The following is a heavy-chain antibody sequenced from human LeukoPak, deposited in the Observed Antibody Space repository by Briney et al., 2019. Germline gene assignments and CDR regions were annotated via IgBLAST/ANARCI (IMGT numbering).Heavy chain of an antibody. CDR3: ARDLKLYYDILTGYYSHYCYYGMDV. CDR1: GFTFSSYA. J-gene: IGHJ6*02. V-gene: IGHV3-30-3*01. Sequence: PGGSLRLSCAASGFTFSSYAMHWVRQAPGKGLEWVAVISYDGSNKYYADSVKGRFTISRDNSKNTLYLQMNSLRAEDTAVYYCARDLKLYYDILTGYYSHYCYYGMDVWGQGTTVTVSS. CDR2: ISYDGSNK. D-gene: IGHD3-9*01.